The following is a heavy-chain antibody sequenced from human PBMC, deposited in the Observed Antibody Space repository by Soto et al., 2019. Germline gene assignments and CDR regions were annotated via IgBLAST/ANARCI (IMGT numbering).Heavy chain of an antibody. Sequence: ASVKVSCKASGYIFTDYYMHWVRQAPGQELGWMGRINPNSGGTNYAQKFQGRVTMTRDTSISTAYTELSSLRSEDTAMYYCAAGGGLPRYYWGQGTLVTVSS. CDR1: GYIFTDYY. CDR3: AAGGGLPRYY. V-gene: IGHV1-2*06. D-gene: IGHD5-12*01. J-gene: IGHJ4*02. CDR2: INPNSGGT.